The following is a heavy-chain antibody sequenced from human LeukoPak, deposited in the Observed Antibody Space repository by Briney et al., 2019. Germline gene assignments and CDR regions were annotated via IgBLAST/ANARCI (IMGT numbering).Heavy chain of an antibody. CDR3: AREVVIVPDYYYYGLDV. D-gene: IGHD2/OR15-2a*01. CDR1: GFTFSDYD. J-gene: IGHJ6*02. Sequence: GGSLRLSCAASGFTFSDYDMTWIRQAPGKGLEWLAFISGSGDSLYYADSVEGRFTISRDNAKGSLYLQMNDLRAEDTAVYYCAREVVIVPDYYYYGLDVWGQGTTVTVSS. CDR2: ISGSGDSL. V-gene: IGHV3-11*01.